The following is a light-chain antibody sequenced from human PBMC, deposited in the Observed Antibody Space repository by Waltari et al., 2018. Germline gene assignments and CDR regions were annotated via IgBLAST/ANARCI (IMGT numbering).Light chain of an antibody. V-gene: IGKV1-39*01. CDR2: AAS. Sequence: DIQMTQSPSSLSASVGDRVTITCRASQSIDTYLNWYQPKLGKAPKVLIYAASSLQSGVPSRFSGSGSGTDFTLTISSLQPEDFATYYCQQSYKTPITFGQGTRLEIK. CDR3: QQSYKTPIT. CDR1: QSIDTY. J-gene: IGKJ5*01.